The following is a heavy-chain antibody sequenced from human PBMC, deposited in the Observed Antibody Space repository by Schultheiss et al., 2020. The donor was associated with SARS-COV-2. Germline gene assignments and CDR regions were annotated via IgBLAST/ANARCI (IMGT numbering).Heavy chain of an antibody. CDR2: IYYSGST. CDR1: GGSISSGGYY. CDR3: ARDQRGYCSGGSCYSRAGYYGMDV. Sequence: SETLSLTCTVSGGSISSGGYYWSWIRQPPGKGLEWIGYIYYSGSTYYNPSLKSRVTISVDTSKNQFSLKLSSVTAADTAVYYCARDQRGYCSGGSCYSRAGYYGMDVWGQGTTVTVSS. D-gene: IGHD2-15*01. V-gene: IGHV4-61*08. J-gene: IGHJ6*02.